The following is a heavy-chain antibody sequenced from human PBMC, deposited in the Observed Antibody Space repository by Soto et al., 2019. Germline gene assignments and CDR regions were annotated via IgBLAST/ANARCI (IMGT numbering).Heavy chain of an antibody. CDR3: ARERHCSGGSCIDY. D-gene: IGHD2-15*01. CDR2: VFYSGST. V-gene: IGHV4-61*01. J-gene: IGHJ4*02. CDR1: GVYVSSGSYY. Sequence: QVQLQESGPGLVKPSETLSLTCTVSGVYVSSGSYYWSWVRQPPGKRLEWTGYVFYSGSTNYNPSLQSRVTISVDTSKNQLSLKLDSVTAADTAVYYCARERHCSGGSCIDYWGQGTLVTVSS.